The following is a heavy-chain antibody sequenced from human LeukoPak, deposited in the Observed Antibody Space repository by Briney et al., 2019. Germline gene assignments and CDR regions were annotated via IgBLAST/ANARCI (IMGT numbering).Heavy chain of an antibody. CDR2: MYSGGTA. V-gene: IGHV3-53*01. Sequence: GGSLRLSCAASGFIFSTSYMSLVRQAAGKGLEWASIMYSGGTASYADSVKGRFTVSRDNSKNTLYLQMNTLRAEDTAVYYCARVPDYWGQGTLVTVSS. CDR3: ARVPDY. CDR1: GFIFSTSY. J-gene: IGHJ4*02.